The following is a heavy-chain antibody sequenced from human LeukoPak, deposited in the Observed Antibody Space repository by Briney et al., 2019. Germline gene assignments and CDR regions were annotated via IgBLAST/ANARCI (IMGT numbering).Heavy chain of an antibody. J-gene: IGHJ4*02. D-gene: IGHD5-12*01. V-gene: IGHV5-51*01. Sequence: GGSLRLSCKGYGYSFTSYWIGWVRQMPGKGLEWMGIIYPGDSDTRYSPSFQGQVTISADKSISTAYLQWSSLKASDTAMYYCARHLVADFDYWGQGTLVTVSS. CDR1: GYSFTSYW. CDR2: IYPGDSDT. CDR3: ARHLVADFDY.